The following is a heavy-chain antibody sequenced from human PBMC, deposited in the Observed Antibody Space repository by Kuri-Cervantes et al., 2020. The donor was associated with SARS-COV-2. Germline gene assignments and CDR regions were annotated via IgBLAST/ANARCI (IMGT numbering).Heavy chain of an antibody. CDR1: GFTVSSNY. CDR2: IYFSGST. CDR3: GRQASDWHIDY. V-gene: IGHV4-39*01. D-gene: IGHD3-9*01. J-gene: IGHJ4*02. Sequence: ESLKISCAASGFTVSSNYMSWVRQAPGKGLEWIGSIYFSGSTYYTPSLKSRVTISADTSKNQFSLKLTSVTATDTAVYYCGRQASDWHIDYWGQGTLVTVSS.